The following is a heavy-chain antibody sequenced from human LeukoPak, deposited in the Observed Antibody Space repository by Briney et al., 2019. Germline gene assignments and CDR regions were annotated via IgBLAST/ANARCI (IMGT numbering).Heavy chain of an antibody. Sequence: PGGSLRLSCAASGFTFSSYAMSWVRQAPGKGLEWVSAISGSGGSTYYADSVKGRFTISRGNSKNTLYLQMNSLRAEDTAVYYCAKGGVGYSYGSDSIDYWGQGTLVTVSS. CDR3: AKGGVGYSYGSDSIDY. D-gene: IGHD5-18*01. V-gene: IGHV3-23*01. CDR1: GFTFSSYA. CDR2: ISGSGGST. J-gene: IGHJ4*02.